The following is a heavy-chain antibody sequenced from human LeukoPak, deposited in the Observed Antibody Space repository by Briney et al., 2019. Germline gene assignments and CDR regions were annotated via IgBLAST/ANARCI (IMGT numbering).Heavy chain of an antibody. Sequence: PGGSLRLSCAASGFTFSSYWMSWVRQAPGKGLEWVANIKQDGSEKYYVDSVKGRFTISRDNAKNSLYPQMNSLRAEDTAVYYCARDSVVVVAATLYFDYWGQGTLVTVSS. V-gene: IGHV3-7*01. CDR3: ARDSVVVVAATLYFDY. D-gene: IGHD2-15*01. CDR2: IKQDGSEK. CDR1: GFTFSSYW. J-gene: IGHJ4*02.